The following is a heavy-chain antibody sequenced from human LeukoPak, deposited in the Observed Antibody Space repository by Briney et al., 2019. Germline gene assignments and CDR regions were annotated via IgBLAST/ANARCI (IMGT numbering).Heavy chain of an antibody. CDR2: INPNSGGT. D-gene: IGHD2-8*01. Sequence: ASVKVSCKASGYTFTGYYMHWVRQAPGQGLEWMGWINPNSGGTNYAQKFQGRVTMTRDTSISTAYMELSRLRSDDTAVYYCARDRTHIVLMVYAMGYFQHWGQGTLVTVSS. CDR1: GYTFTGYY. CDR3: ARDRTHIVLMVYAMGYFQH. J-gene: IGHJ1*01. V-gene: IGHV1-2*02.